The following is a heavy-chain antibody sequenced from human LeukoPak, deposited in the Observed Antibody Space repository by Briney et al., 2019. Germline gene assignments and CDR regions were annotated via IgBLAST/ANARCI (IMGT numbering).Heavy chain of an antibody. CDR2: INTDGSEK. D-gene: IGHD1-26*01. V-gene: IGHV3-7*04. CDR3: ARASLSGSCDY. CDR1: GFTFSTYW. Sequence: PGGSLRLSCAASGFTFSTYWMSWVRQGPGKELEWVANINTDGSEKHYVDSVKGRFTISRDNAKNSLYLQMNSLRAEDTAVYYCARASLSGSCDYWGQGTLVTVSS. J-gene: IGHJ4*02.